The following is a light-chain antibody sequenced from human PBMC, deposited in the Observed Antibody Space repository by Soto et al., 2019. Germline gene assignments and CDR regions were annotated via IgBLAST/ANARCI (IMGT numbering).Light chain of an antibody. Sequence: EIVLTQSPGTLSLSPGERATLSCRASQSVSSGWLAWYQQKPGQAPRLLIYSASIRATGIPDRFSGSGSGTDFTLTISRLEPEDFAVYDCQQYGSSFWTFGQGTKVEIK. CDR1: QSVSSGW. CDR3: QQYGSSFWT. V-gene: IGKV3-20*01. J-gene: IGKJ1*01. CDR2: SAS.